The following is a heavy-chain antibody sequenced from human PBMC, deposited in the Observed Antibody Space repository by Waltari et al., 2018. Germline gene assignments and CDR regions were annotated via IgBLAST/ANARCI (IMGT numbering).Heavy chain of an antibody. V-gene: IGHV3-74*02. CDR3: ARARIAVAGFDY. CDR2: INSDGSST. D-gene: IGHD6-19*01. CDR1: GFPFTSYS. Sequence: EVQLVESGGGLVKPGGSLRLSCAASGFPFTSYSMNWFRQAPGKGLVWVSRINSDGSSTSYADSVKGRFTISRDNAKNTLYLQMNTLRAEDTAVYYCARARIAVAGFDYWGQGTLVTVSS. J-gene: IGHJ4*02.